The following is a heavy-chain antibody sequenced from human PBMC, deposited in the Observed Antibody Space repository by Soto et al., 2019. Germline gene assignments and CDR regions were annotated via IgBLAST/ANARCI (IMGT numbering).Heavy chain of an antibody. CDR1: GSTFNSYD. J-gene: IGHJ4*02. Sequence: ASLKVSCKTSGSTFNSYDLYWVRQATGQGLEWMVWMNPNTGNSDYAQKFQGRVTMTSDTSISTAHMELSSLRAEDTAVYYCARRAETNGWNGFGADKYYFDFWGQGTLVTVSS. D-gene: IGHD1-1*01. CDR2: MNPNTGNS. V-gene: IGHV1-8*01. CDR3: ARRAETNGWNGFGADKYYFDF.